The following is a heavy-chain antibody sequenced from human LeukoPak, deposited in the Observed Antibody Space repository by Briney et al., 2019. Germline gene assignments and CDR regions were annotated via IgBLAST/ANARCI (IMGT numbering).Heavy chain of an antibody. CDR2: ISTGGDTI. Sequence: GGSLRLSCAASGFTFSSYSMNWVRQPPGKGLEWISYISTGGDTIYYADPVKGRFTISSDNAKKSLYLQMNSLRAEDTAVYYCARGPPLFDPWGQGTLVTVSS. V-gene: IGHV3-48*01. CDR3: ARGPPLFDP. J-gene: IGHJ5*02. CDR1: GFTFSSYS.